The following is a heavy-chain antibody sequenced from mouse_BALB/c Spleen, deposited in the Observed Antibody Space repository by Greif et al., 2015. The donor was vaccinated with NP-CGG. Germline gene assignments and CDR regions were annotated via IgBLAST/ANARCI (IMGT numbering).Heavy chain of an antibody. J-gene: IGHJ3*01. CDR2: IDPANGST. CDR1: GFNIKDTY. V-gene: IGHV14-3*02. Sequence: EVQLQQSGAELVKPGASVRLSCTASGFNIKDTYMHWVKQRPEQGLEWIGRIDPANGSTKYDPKFQGKATITADTSSNTAYPQLSSLTSEDTAVYYCARSSMITGAWFAYWGQGTLVTVSA. CDR3: ARSSMITGAWFAY. D-gene: IGHD2-4*01.